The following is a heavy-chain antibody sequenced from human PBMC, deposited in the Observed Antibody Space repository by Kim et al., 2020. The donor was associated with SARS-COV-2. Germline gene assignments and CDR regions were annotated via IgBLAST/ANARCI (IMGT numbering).Heavy chain of an antibody. CDR3: ARARTDSYDSSGLIGDAFDI. J-gene: IGHJ3*02. D-gene: IGHD3-22*01. CDR1: GGTFSSYT. CDR2: IIPILGIA. Sequence: SVKVSCKASGGTFSSYTISWVRQAPGQGLEWMGRIIPILGIANYAQKFQGRVTITADKSTSTAYMELSSLRSEDTAVYYCARARTDSYDSSGLIGDAFDIWGQGTMVTVSS. V-gene: IGHV1-69*02.